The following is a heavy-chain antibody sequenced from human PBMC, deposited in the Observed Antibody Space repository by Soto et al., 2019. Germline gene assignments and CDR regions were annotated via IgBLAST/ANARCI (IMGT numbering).Heavy chain of an antibody. CDR1: GGTFSSYA. Sequence: SVKVSCKASGGTFSSYAISWVRQAPGQGLEWMGGIIPMFGTANYAQKFQGRVTITADESTSTAYMELSSLRSEDTAVYYCAFLGYYDTSGYYAPFDYWGQGTLDTDSS. V-gene: IGHV1-69*13. CDR2: IIPMFGTA. D-gene: IGHD3-22*01. CDR3: AFLGYYDTSGYYAPFDY. J-gene: IGHJ4*02.